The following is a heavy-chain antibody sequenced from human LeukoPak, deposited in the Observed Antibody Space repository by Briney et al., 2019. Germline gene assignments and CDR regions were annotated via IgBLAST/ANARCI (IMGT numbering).Heavy chain of an antibody. CDR3: ASSAVAGYFDY. CDR1: GFTFSRHG. J-gene: IGHJ4*02. CDR2: ISYDGSNK. D-gene: IGHD6-19*01. V-gene: IGHV3-30*03. Sequence: PGGSLRLSCAPSGFTFSRHGMHWVRQAPGKGLEWVAVISYDGSNKYYADSVKGRFTISRDNSKNTLYLQMNSLRAEDTAVYYCASSAVAGYFDYWGQGTLVTVSS.